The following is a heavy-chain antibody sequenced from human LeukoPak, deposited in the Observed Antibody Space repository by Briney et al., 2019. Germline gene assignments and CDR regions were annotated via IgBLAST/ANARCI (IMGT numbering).Heavy chain of an antibody. J-gene: IGHJ4*02. D-gene: IGHD3-22*01. CDR1: GFTFSNFE. CDR3: ARGQRTAYESSRYFYVY. Sequence: PGGSLRLSCAASGFTFSNFEMNWVRQAPGKGLEWLSYIRASGNTRHYADSVKGRFTISRDNAWASLYLQMDSLRVEDTAIYYCARGQRTAYESSRYFYVYWGQGSLVTVSS. CDR2: IRASGNTR. V-gene: IGHV3-48*03.